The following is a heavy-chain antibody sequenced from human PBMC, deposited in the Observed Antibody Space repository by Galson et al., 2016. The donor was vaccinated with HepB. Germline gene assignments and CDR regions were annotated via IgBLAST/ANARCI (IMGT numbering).Heavy chain of an antibody. CDR3: ARPWMADYYDRRALDI. Sequence: SLRLSCAASGFTFSNYAMHWVRQAPGKGLEWVAIISYNGSHKNYSDSVKGRFTISRDNSKYTLYLKMNSLRAEDTAVYYCARPWMADYYDRRALDIWGHGTMVTVSS. V-gene: IGHV3-30*04. J-gene: IGHJ3*02. CDR1: GFTFSNYA. D-gene: IGHD3-22*01. CDR2: ISYNGSHK.